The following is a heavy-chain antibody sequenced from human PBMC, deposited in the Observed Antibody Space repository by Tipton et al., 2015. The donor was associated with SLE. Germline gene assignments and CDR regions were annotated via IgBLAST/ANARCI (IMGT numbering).Heavy chain of an antibody. CDR1: GGSISSYY. Sequence: TLYLTCTVSGGSISSYYWSWIRQPPGKGLEWLGYIYYSGSTNYNPSLKSRVTISVDTSKKQFYLKLSSVTAADTAVYYCARGWGSWPYFFDYGGQGTLVTVSS. D-gene: IGHD6-13*01. CDR3: ARGWGSWPYFFDY. J-gene: IGHJ4*02. V-gene: IGHV4-59*01. CDR2: IYYSGST.